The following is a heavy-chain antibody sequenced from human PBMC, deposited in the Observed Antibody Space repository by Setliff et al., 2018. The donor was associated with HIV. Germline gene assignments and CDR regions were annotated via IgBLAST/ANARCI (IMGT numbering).Heavy chain of an antibody. CDR2: INPKSDGT. V-gene: IGHV1-2*04. Sequence: ASVKVSCKASGYSFTDYYIHWVRQAPGQGLEWMGWINPKSDGTNYAQKFEGSVTMTGDTSIRTVYMDLSSLRSDDTAVYYCARGVRMRAPVVQTYYYYMDVWGTGTTVTVSS. CDR1: GYSFTDYY. J-gene: IGHJ6*03. D-gene: IGHD2-8*01. CDR3: ARGVRMRAPVVQTYYYYMDV.